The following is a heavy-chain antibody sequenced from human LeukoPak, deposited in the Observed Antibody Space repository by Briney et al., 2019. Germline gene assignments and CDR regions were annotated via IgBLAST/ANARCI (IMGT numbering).Heavy chain of an antibody. J-gene: IGHJ3*02. CDR1: GGSVSHSNYY. V-gene: IGHV4-39*07. CDR2: IYYSGST. Sequence: SETLSLACTVSGGSVSHSNYYWDWIRQPPGKGLEWIGDIYYSGSTYYNPSLKSRVTISLDTSKNQFSLKLSSVTAADTAVYYCARYGLLGLSEINGFDIWGQGTMVTVSA. D-gene: IGHD3-10*01. CDR3: ARYGLLGLSEINGFDI.